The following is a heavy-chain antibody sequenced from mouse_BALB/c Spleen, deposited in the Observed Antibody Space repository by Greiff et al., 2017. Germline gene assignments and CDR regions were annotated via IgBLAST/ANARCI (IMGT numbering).Heavy chain of an antibody. V-gene: IGHV5-17*02. CDR3: ARASRDY. CDR2: ISSGSSTI. CDR1: GFTFSSFG. Sequence: EVMLVESGGGLVQPGGSRKLSCAASGFTFSSFGMHWVRQAPEKGLEWVAYISSGSSTIYYADTVKGRFTISRDNPKNTLFLQMTSLRSEDTAMYYCARASRDYWGQGTTLTVSS. D-gene: IGHD6-2*01. J-gene: IGHJ2*01.